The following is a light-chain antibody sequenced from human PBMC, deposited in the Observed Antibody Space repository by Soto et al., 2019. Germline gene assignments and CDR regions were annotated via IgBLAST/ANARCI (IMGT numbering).Light chain of an antibody. J-gene: IGKJ1*01. CDR2: GAS. CDR3: QQYGSSSWT. CDR1: QSISSSY. V-gene: IGKV3-20*01. Sequence: EIVLTQSPGTLSLSPGKRATLSCRASQSISSSYLAWYQQRPGQAPRLLIYGASSRATGIPDIFSGSGSVTEFTLTISRLETEDFAVYYCQQYGSSSWTLGHVTKVDSK.